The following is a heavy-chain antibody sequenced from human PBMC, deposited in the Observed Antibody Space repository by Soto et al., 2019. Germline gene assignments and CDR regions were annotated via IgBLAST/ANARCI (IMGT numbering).Heavy chain of an antibody. CDR3: ARFSAELSFLN. CDR2: IYYSGIT. V-gene: IGHV4-31*03. CDR1: GDSINNAAYY. D-gene: IGHD3-16*02. Sequence: QVQLQESGPGLVKPSQTLSLTCTVSGDSINNAAYYWSWIRQHPARGLECIGYIYYSGITYYSPSVKSRLSRAVDTSENQFSLKLTSVTAADTAVYYCARFSAELSFLNWGQGTLVTVSS. J-gene: IGHJ4*02.